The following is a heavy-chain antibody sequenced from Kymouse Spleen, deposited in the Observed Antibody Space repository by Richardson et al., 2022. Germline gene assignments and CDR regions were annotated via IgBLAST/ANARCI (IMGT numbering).Heavy chain of an antibody. CDR1: GGSISSGGYY. CDR3: ARDITGTTDYYGMDV. V-gene: IGHV4-31*03. CDR2: IYYSGST. D-gene: IGHD1-7*01. J-gene: IGHJ6*02. Sequence: QVQLQESGPGLVKPSQTLSLTCTVSGGSISSGGYYWSWIRQHPGKGLEWIGYIYYSGSTYYNPSLKSRVTISVDTSKNQFSLKLSSVTAADTAVYYCARDITGTTDYYGMDVWGQGTTVTVSS.